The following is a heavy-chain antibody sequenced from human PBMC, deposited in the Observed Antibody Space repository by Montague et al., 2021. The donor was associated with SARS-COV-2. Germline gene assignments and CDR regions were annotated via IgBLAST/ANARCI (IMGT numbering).Heavy chain of an antibody. CDR3: AAHSRTGCAFDY. V-gene: IGHV2-5*02. CDR2: IYWDDDE. CDR1: GFSLSTSGVG. J-gene: IGHJ4*02. D-gene: IGHD1-1*01. Sequence: PALVKPTQTLTLTCTFSGFSLSTSGVGVGWIRQPPGKALEWLALIYWDDDERYSPSLKSRLTITKDTSKNQVVLTMTNMDPVDTATYYCAAHSRTGCAFDYWGQGTLVTVSS.